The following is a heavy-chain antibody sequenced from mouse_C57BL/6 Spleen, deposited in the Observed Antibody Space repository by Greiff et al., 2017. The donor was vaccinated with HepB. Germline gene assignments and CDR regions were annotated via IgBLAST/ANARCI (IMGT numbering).Heavy chain of an antibody. Sequence: EVQLQQSGPELVKPGASVKMSCKASGYTFTDYNMHWVKQSHGKSLEWIGYINPNNGGTSYNQKFKGKATLTVNKSSSTAYMELRSLTSEDSAVYYCARKPLYDGYYGYFDYWGQGTTLTVSS. D-gene: IGHD2-3*01. V-gene: IGHV1-22*01. CDR3: ARKPLYDGYYGYFDY. CDR2: INPNNGGT. J-gene: IGHJ2*01. CDR1: GYTFTDYN.